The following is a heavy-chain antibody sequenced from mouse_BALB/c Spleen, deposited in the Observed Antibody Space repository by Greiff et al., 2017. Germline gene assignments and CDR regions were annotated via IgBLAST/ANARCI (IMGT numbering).Heavy chain of an antibody. J-gene: IGHJ3*01. CDR2: IDPSDSYT. V-gene: IGHV1-69*02. CDR1: GYTFTSYW. D-gene: IGHD2-3*01. Sequence: QVQLQQPGAELVKPGASVKMSCKASGYTFTSYWMHWVKQRPGQGLEWIGVIDPSDSYTSYNQKFKGKATLTVDKSSSTAYMQLSSLTSEDSAVYYCAHYDGCYVAYWGQGTLVTVSA. CDR3: AHYDGCYVAY.